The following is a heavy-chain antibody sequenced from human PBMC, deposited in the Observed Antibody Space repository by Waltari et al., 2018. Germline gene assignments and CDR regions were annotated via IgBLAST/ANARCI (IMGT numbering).Heavy chain of an antibody. CDR1: GYTFTSYD. Sequence: QVQLVQSGAEVKKPGASVKVSCKASGYTFTSYDINWVRQATGQGLEWMGWINPNGGAKNYAKKFQGRVTMTRNTSISAAYMELSRRRSDDTAVYYCARSWGSGRRAGDYWGQGTLVTVSS. V-gene: IGHV1-2*02. CDR3: ARSWGSGRRAGDY. D-gene: IGHD3-10*01. J-gene: IGHJ4*02. CDR2: INPNGGAK.